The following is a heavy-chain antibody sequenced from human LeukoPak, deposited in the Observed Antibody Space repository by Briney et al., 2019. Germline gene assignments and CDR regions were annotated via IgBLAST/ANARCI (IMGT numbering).Heavy chain of an antibody. Sequence: GGSLRLSCAASGFTFSRYAMTWVRQAPGKGLEWASAISGSGSSTHYADSVKGRFTISRDNSKNTLSLQVNSLRAEDTAMYYCAKDDDWGRYKHWGQGTLVTVSS. CDR3: AKDDDWGRYKH. D-gene: IGHD3-16*01. CDR1: GFTFSRYA. CDR2: ISGSGSST. J-gene: IGHJ1*01. V-gene: IGHV3-23*01.